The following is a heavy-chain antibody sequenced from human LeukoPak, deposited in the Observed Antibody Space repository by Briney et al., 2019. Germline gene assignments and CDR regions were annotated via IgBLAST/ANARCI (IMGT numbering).Heavy chain of an antibody. D-gene: IGHD5-18*01. CDR1: GFTVSSNY. V-gene: IGHV3-66*01. J-gene: IGHJ4*02. CDR3: ARGGVYSYGNYFDY. CDR2: IYSGGST. Sequence: GGSLRLSYAASGFTVSSNYMSWVRQAPGKGLEWVSLIYSGGSTYYADSVKGRFTISRDNSKNTLYLQMNSLRAEDTAVYYCARGGVYSYGNYFDYWGQGTLVTVSS.